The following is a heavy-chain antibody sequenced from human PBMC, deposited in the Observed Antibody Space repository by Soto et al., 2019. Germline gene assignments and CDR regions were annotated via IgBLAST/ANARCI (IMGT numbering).Heavy chain of an antibody. Sequence: QVQLVQSGAEVQKPGSSVKVSCKASGGTFSSYAISWVRQAPGQGLEWMGGIIPIFGTANYAQKFQGRVTITADESTSTAYMELSSLRSEDTAVYYCAAHYDSSGYYYLIPFDPWGQGTLVTVSS. J-gene: IGHJ5*02. CDR3: AAHYDSSGYYYLIPFDP. CDR2: IIPIFGTA. V-gene: IGHV1-69*01. CDR1: GGTFSSYA. D-gene: IGHD3-22*01.